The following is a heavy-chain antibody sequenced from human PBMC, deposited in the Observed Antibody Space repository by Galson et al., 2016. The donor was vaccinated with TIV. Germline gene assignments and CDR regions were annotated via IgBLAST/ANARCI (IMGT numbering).Heavy chain of an antibody. J-gene: IGHJ4*02. CDR3: AKDRYSSGQFFDS. V-gene: IGHV3-23*01. D-gene: IGHD6-19*01. CDR1: GFKFDNYA. Sequence: SLRLSCAASGFKFDNYAMTWVRRAPGKGLQWVSAIIGSGGRTYYADSVKDRFTISRDSSKKTLFLQMTSLRVEDTAVYYCAKDRYSSGQFFDSWGRGILVTVS. CDR2: IIGSGGRT.